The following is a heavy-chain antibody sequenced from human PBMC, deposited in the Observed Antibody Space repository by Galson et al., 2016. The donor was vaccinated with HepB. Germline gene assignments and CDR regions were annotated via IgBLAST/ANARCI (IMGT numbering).Heavy chain of an antibody. Sequence: SLRLSCAASGITGSSSYMSWARPAPGKGLGWVSSISRGSGYIYYADSVQGRFTLSRDIHKNSLFLHMNSLRAEDTAVYFCARDERSGYIYPSYYYRGMDVWGQGTVVTVSS. V-gene: IGHV3-21*01. J-gene: IGHJ6*02. CDR1: GITGSSSY. CDR3: ARDERSGYIYPSYYYRGMDV. D-gene: IGHD5-24*01. CDR2: ISRGSGYI.